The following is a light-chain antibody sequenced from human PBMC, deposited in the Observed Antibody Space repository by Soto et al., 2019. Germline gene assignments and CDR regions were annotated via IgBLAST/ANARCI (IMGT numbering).Light chain of an antibody. CDR2: DAS. CDR1: QSISSW. CDR3: QQYNSYSWT. Sequence: EIQMTQSPSTLSASVGDRVTITCRASQSISSWLAWYQQKPGKAPKLLIYDASSLESGVPSRFSGSGSGTEFTLTISSLQPDDFATYYCQQYNSYSWTFGPGTKVDI. V-gene: IGKV1-5*01. J-gene: IGKJ1*01.